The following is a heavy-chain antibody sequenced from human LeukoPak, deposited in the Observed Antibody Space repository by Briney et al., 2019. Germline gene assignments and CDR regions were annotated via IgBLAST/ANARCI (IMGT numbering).Heavy chain of an antibody. J-gene: IGHJ4*02. V-gene: IGHV3-30-3*01. D-gene: IGHD3-22*01. CDR2: ISYDGSNK. Sequence: GGSLRLSCAASGFTFSSYAMHWVRQAPGKGLEWVAVISYDGSNKYYADSVKGRFTISRDNSKNTLYLQMNSLRAEDTAVYYCARDLRAEAYYYDSSGYFDYWGQGTLVTVSS. CDR1: GFTFSSYA. CDR3: ARDLRAEAYYYDSSGYFDY.